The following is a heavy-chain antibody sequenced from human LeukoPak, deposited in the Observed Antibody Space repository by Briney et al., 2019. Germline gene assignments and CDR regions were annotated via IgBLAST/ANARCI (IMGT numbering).Heavy chain of an antibody. CDR2: IIPILGIA. CDR3: ARDGGYCSGGSCYNYNWFDP. V-gene: IGHV1-69*04. J-gene: IGHJ5*02. Sequence: ASVRVSCKASGCSFTSYGITWVRQAPGQGLEWMGRIIPILGIANYAQKFQGRVTITADKSTSTAYMELSSLRSEDTAVYYCARDGGYCSGGSCYNYNWFDPWGQGTLVTVSS. CDR1: GCSFTSYG. D-gene: IGHD2-15*01.